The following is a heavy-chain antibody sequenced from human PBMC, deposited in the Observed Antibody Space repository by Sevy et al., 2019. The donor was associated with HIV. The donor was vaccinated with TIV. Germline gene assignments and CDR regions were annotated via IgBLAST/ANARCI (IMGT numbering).Heavy chain of an antibody. CDR2: IYSGGST. CDR3: SRVNCSGGSCYYYYGMDV. Sequence: GGSLRLSCAASGFTVSSNYMSWVRQAPGKGLEWVSVIYSGGSTYYADSVKGRFTISRDNSKNTLYLQMNSLRAEDTAVYYWSRVNCSGGSCYYYYGMDVWGQGTTVTVSS. J-gene: IGHJ6*02. D-gene: IGHD2-15*01. V-gene: IGHV3-53*01. CDR1: GFTVSSNY.